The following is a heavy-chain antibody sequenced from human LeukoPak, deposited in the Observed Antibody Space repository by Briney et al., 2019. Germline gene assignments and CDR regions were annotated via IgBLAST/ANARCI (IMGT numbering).Heavy chain of an antibody. J-gene: IGHJ4*02. CDR2: IYTSGST. CDR1: GGSISSGSYY. CDR3: ARGRRALRIVGAFY. V-gene: IGHV4-61*02. Sequence: SETLSLTCTVSGGSISSGSYYWSWIRQPAGKGLEWIGRIYTSGSTNYNPSLKSRVTISVDTSKNQFSLKLSSVTAADTAVYYCARGRRALRIVGAFYWGQGTLVTVSS. D-gene: IGHD1-26*01.